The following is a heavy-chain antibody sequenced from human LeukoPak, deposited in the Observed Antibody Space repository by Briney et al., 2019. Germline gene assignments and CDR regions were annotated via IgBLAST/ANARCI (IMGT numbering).Heavy chain of an antibody. CDR1: GYSFTGHY. J-gene: IGHJ4*02. CDR2: SNPASGGT. D-gene: IGHD3-22*01. CDR3: SKSGLGGLDSTAYRFLGH. V-gene: IGHV1-2*02. Sequence: AAVMVSFKASGYSFTGHYLYWVRQAPGQGLEWMGLSNPASGGTEYAQIFQGRVSMTTDTSTNTAYMELTGLISDDTAVYYCSKSGLGGLDSTAYRFLGHWGQGTLIAVSS.